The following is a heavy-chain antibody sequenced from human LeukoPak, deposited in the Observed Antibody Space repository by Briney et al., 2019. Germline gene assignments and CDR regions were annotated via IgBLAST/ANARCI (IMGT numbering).Heavy chain of an antibody. J-gene: IGHJ1*01. V-gene: IGHV3-30*02. D-gene: IGHD2-15*01. CDR3: VKVIYCNGDSCYGEYFQD. CDR2: IRYDATNK. CDR1: GFTFSSHW. Sequence: GGSLRLSCAASGFTFSSHWMHWVRQVPGKGLEWVAFIRYDATNKYYVDSVKGRFTISRDNSKNTLYLQMNSLRPEDTAIYYCVKVIYCNGDSCYGEYFQDWGQGTLVTVSS.